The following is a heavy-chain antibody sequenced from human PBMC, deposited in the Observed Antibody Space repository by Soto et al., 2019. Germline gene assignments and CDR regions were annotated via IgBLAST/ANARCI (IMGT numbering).Heavy chain of an antibody. CDR3: ARISYSSGWLRTLDY. CDR2: INPSDST. D-gene: IGHD6-25*01. Sequence: ASVKVSCKASGYTFTSNYLHWVRQAPGQGLEWMGVINPSDSTSYAQRFQGRVTMTRDTSTTTVYMELSSLRYEDTAVYYCARISYSSGWLRTLDYWGQGTLVTVSS. CDR1: GYTFTSNY. V-gene: IGHV1-46*01. J-gene: IGHJ4*02.